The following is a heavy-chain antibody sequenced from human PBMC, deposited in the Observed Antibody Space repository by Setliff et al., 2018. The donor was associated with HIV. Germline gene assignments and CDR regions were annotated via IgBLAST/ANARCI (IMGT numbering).Heavy chain of an antibody. CDR2: ISPYNGNT. Sequence: GASVKVSCKASGYSLSSYAVSWVRQAPGQGLEWVGWISPYNGNTHYAQKFQARVTLTTDTSTDTAFMDLRSLRSDDTAVYFCARVSPDYGSGYFYWGQGTLVTVSS. CDR3: ARVSPDYGSGYFY. J-gene: IGHJ4*02. CDR1: GYSLSSYA. D-gene: IGHD3-10*01. V-gene: IGHV1-18*01.